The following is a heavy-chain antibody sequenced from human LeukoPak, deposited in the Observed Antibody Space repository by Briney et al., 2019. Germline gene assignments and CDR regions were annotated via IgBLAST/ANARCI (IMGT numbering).Heavy chain of an antibody. Sequence: PSETLSLTCSVSGGSVSSSTYYWGWIRQPPGKGLEWIGGIYYSGNTYYNPSLNSRVTISVDTSKNQFSLRLTSVTAADTAVYYCARQTGSGLFILPGGQGTLVTVSS. D-gene: IGHD3/OR15-3a*01. CDR1: GGSVSSSTYY. J-gene: IGHJ4*02. CDR3: ARQTGSGLFILP. V-gene: IGHV4-39*01. CDR2: IYYSGNT.